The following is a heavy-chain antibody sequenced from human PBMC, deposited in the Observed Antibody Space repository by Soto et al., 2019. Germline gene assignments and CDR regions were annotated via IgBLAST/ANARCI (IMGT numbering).Heavy chain of an antibody. CDR1: GFTFSGSA. CDR2: IRTKAINYAT. D-gene: IGHD1-26*01. V-gene: IGHV3-73*01. Sequence: GGSLSLSCAASGFTFSGSAMHWVRQASGKGLEWVGRIRTKAINYATTYTASVKGRFTISRDDSKNTAYLQMNSLKTEDTAVYYCTSHSGSYGSIYWGQGTLVTVSS. J-gene: IGHJ4*02. CDR3: TSHSGSYGSIY.